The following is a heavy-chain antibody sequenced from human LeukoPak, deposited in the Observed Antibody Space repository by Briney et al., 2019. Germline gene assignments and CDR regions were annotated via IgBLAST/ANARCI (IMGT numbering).Heavy chain of an antibody. CDR1: EFSVGSNY. CDR2: IYSGGST. Sequence: PGGSLRLSCAASEFSVGSNYMTWVRQAPGKGLEWVSLIYSGGSTYYADSVKGRFTISRDNSKNTLYLQMNSLRAEDTAVYYRARGSSGYHNTGGQGTLVTVSS. D-gene: IGHD5-12*01. J-gene: IGHJ4*02. CDR3: ARGSSGYHNT. V-gene: IGHV3-66*01.